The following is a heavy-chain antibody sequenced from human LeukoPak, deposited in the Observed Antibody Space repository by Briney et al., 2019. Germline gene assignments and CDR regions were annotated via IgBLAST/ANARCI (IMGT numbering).Heavy chain of an antibody. CDR3: ARDEQNYDSSGYQPMDY. CDR1: GYTFTGYH. Sequence: ASVKVSCKASGYTFTGYHIHWVRQAPGQGPEWMAWINPNSGGTNYAQKFQGRVTMTRDTSISTAYMELSRLRSDDTAVYYCARDEQNYDSSGYQPMDYWGQGTLVAVSS. J-gene: IGHJ4*02. CDR2: INPNSGGT. D-gene: IGHD3-22*01. V-gene: IGHV1-2*02.